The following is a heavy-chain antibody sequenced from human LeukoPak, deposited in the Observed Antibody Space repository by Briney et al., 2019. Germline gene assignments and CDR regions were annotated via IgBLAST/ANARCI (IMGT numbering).Heavy chain of an antibody. D-gene: IGHD3-22*01. CDR2: IYYSGST. CDR3: ARRYYYDSSGYQFDY. Sequence: PSETLSLTCTVSGGSISSSSYYWGWIRQPPGKGLEWIGGIYYSGSTYYNPSLKSRVTISVDTSKNQFSLKLSSVTAADTAVYYCARRYYYDSSGYQFDYWGQGTLVTVSS. V-gene: IGHV4-39*01. J-gene: IGHJ4*02. CDR1: GGSISSSSYY.